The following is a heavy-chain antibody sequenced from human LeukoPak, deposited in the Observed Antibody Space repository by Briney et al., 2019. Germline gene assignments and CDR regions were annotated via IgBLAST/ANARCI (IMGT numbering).Heavy chain of an antibody. V-gene: IGHV4-59*01. Sequence: SETLSLTCTVSGGSISSYYWSWIRQPPGKGLEWIGYIYYSGSTNYNPSLKSRVTISVDTSKNQFSLKLSSVTAADTAVYYCARDLTAYCGGDCYSGAFDIWGQGTMVTVSS. CDR3: ARDLTAYCGGDCYSGAFDI. D-gene: IGHD2-21*02. CDR1: GGSISSYY. CDR2: IYYSGST. J-gene: IGHJ3*02.